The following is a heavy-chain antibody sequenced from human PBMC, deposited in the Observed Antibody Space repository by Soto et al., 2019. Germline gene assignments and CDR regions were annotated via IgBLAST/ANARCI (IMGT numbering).Heavy chain of an antibody. J-gene: IGHJ4*02. V-gene: IGHV3-23*01. CDR3: ARGSYGDYDY. CDR1: GFTFNNYA. D-gene: IGHD4-17*01. CDR2: ISASGSST. Sequence: GGSLRLSCAASGFTFNNYAMSWVRQAPGKGLEWVSPRLEWFLAISASGSSTYYADSVKGRFTISRDNSKDTLYVQMNILRAEDTAVYYCARGSYGDYDYWGQGT.